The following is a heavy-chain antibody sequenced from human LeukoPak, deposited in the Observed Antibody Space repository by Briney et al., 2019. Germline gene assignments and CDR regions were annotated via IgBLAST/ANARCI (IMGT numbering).Heavy chain of an antibody. J-gene: IGHJ4*02. Sequence: SVKVSCKASGGTFSSYAISWVRQAPGQGLEWMGGIIPIFGTANYAQKSQGRVTITADKSTSTAYMELSSLRSEDTAVYYCASSDPRISSSWFDYWGQGTLVTVSS. D-gene: IGHD6-13*01. CDR1: GGTFSSYA. CDR3: ASSDPRISSSWFDY. CDR2: IIPIFGTA. V-gene: IGHV1-69*06.